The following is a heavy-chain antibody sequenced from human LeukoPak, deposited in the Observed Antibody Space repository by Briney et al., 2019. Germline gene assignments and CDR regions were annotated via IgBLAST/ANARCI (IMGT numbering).Heavy chain of an antibody. Sequence: SETLSLTCAVYGGSFSGYYWSWIRQPPGKGLEWIGEINHSGSTNYNPSLKSRVTISVDTSKNQFSLKLSSVTAADTAVYYCVRWISEVRYYYDSSGYPYYFDYWGQGTLVTVSS. V-gene: IGHV4-34*01. J-gene: IGHJ4*02. CDR3: VRWISEVRYYYDSSGYPYYFDY. CDR2: INHSGST. D-gene: IGHD3-22*01. CDR1: GGSFSGYY.